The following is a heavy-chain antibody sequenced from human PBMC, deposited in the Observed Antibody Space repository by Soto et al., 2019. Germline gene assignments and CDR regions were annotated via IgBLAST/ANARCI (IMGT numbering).Heavy chain of an antibody. CDR1: GGSISSYY. D-gene: IGHD5-12*01. Sequence: SETLSLTCTVSGGSISSYYWSWIRQPPGKGLGWIGYIYYSGSTNYNPSLKSRVTISVDTSKNQFSLKLSSVTAAATAVYYCASAPVATRQMGWFDPWGQGTLVTVSS. CDR2: IYYSGST. CDR3: ASAPVATRQMGWFDP. V-gene: IGHV4-59*12. J-gene: IGHJ5*02.